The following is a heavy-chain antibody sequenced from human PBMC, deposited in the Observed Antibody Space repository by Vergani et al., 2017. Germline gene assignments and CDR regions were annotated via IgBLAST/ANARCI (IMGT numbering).Heavy chain of an antibody. CDR3: ARGLSLYYYGSGSYYSGNWFDP. V-gene: IGHV4-31*11. CDR1: GGSISSGDHC. J-gene: IGHJ5*02. Sequence: QVQLQESGPGVVKPSQTLSLTCAVSGGSISSGDHCWTWIRQRPGKGLEWIGYIFYSGTTYDNPSLRSRLTISVDTSQNQFSLKLRSVTAADTAVYYCARGLSLYYYGSGSYYSGNWFDPWGQGTLVTVSS. D-gene: IGHD3-10*01. CDR2: IFYSGTT.